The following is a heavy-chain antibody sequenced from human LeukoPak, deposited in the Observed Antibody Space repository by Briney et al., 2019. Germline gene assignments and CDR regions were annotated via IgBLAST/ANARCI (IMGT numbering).Heavy chain of an antibody. D-gene: IGHD3-16*02. CDR3: ARRYYDYVWGSYRPPDNWFDH. CDR2: IYYSGST. V-gene: IGHV4-39*01. CDR1: GGSISSSSYY. Sequence: SETLSLTCTVPGGSISSSSYYWGWLRQPPGKGVEWFGSIYYSGSTYYTPSLKSRVTISVDTSKNQFSLKLSSVTAADTAVYYCARRYYDYVWGSYRPPDNWFDHWGQGTLVTVSS. J-gene: IGHJ5*02.